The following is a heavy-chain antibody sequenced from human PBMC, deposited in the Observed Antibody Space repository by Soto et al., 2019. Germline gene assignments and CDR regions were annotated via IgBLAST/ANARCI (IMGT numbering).Heavy chain of an antibody. J-gene: IGHJ4*02. V-gene: IGHV3-74*01. D-gene: IGHD3-22*01. Sequence: EVQLVESGGGLVQPGGSLRLSCAASGFTFSTYWMHWVRQAPGKGLVWVSRINAGGSSIGYADSVKGRFTTSRENAKNTLYLQMNSLGAEDTAVYYCARSALVTNDNSGPYWWGQGTLVTVSS. CDR1: GFTFSTYW. CDR3: ARSALVTNDNSGPYW. CDR2: INAGGSSI.